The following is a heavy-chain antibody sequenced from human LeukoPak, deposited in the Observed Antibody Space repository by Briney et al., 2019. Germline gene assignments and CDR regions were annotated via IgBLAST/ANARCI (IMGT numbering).Heavy chain of an antibody. CDR2: IKSKTDGGTT. D-gene: IGHD3-10*01. Sequence: GGSLRLSCAASGASGFTFTSAWMTWVRQAPGKGLEWAGHIKSKTDGGTTDYAAPVKGRFTISTDDSKNTLYLQMTSLKTEDTAVYYCTTTPYGSGTHFDYWGQGTLVAVSS. CDR3: TTTPYGSGTHFDY. J-gene: IGHJ4*02. V-gene: IGHV3-15*01. CDR1: GFTFTSAW.